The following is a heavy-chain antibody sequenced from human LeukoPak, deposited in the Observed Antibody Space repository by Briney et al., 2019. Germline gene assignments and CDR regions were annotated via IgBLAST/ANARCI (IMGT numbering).Heavy chain of an antibody. D-gene: IGHD2-15*01. J-gene: IGHJ4*02. Sequence: PGGSLRLSCAASGFTFSSYAMSWVRQAPGKGLEWVSVISGSGGSTNYADSVKGRFTISRDNSKNTLYLRMNSLRAEDTAVYYCAKAPVTTCSGAYCYPFDYWSQGTLVTVSS. CDR2: ISGSGGST. CDR1: GFTFSSYA. CDR3: AKAPVTTCSGAYCYPFDY. V-gene: IGHV3-23*01.